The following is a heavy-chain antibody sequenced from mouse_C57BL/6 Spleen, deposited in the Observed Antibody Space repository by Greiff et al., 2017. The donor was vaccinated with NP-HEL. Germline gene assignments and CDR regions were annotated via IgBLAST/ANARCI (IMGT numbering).Heavy chain of an antibody. D-gene: IGHD1-1*01. Sequence: EVQLRESGPGLVKPSQSLSLTCSVTGYSITSGYYWNWIRQFPGNKLEWMGYISYDGSNNYNPSLKNRISITRDTSKNQFFLKLNSVTTEDTATYYCARGGSSPDYWGQGTTLTVSS. CDR1: GYSITSGYY. CDR3: ARGGSSPDY. J-gene: IGHJ2*01. CDR2: ISYDGSN. V-gene: IGHV3-6*01.